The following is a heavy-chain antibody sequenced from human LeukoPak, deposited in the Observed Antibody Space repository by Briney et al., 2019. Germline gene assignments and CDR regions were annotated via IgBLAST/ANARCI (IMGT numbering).Heavy chain of an antibody. CDR3: ARGLREKYYGSGSYLGY. D-gene: IGHD3-10*01. J-gene: IGHJ4*02. V-gene: IGHV3-21*01. Sequence: GGSLRLSCAASGFTFSSYSMNWVRQAPGKGLEWVSSISSSSSYIYYADSVKGRFTISRDNAKNSLYLQMNSLRAEDTAVYYCARGLREKYYGSGSYLGYWGQGTLVTVSS. CDR2: ISSSSSYI. CDR1: GFTFSSYS.